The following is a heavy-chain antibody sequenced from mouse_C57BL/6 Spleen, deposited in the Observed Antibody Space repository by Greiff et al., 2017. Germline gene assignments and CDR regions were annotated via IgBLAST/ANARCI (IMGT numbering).Heavy chain of an antibody. V-gene: IGHV5-17*01. CDR3: ARGGYTAQARDYAMDY. D-gene: IGHD3-2*02. CDR2: ISSGSSTI. J-gene: IGHJ4*01. CDR1: GFTFSDYG. Sequence: EVMLVESGGGLVKPGGSLKLSCAASGFTFSDYGMHWVRQAPEKGLEWVAYISSGSSTIYYADTVKGRFTISRDNAKNTLFLQMTSLRSEDTAMYYGARGGYTAQARDYAMDYWGQGTSVTVSS.